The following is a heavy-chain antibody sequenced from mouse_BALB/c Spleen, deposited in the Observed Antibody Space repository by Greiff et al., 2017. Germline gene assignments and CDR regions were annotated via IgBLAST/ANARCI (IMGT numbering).Heavy chain of an antibody. Sequence: VQGVESGPELVKPGASVKISCKASGYAFSSSWMNWVKQRPGQGLEWIGRIYPGDGDTNYNGKFKGKATLTADKSSSTAYMQLSSLTSVDSAVYFCARWGYYGNFDYWGQGTTLTVSS. J-gene: IGHJ2*01. CDR3: ARWGYYGNFDY. V-gene: IGHV1-82*01. D-gene: IGHD2-1*01. CDR2: IYPGDGDT. CDR1: GYAFSSSW.